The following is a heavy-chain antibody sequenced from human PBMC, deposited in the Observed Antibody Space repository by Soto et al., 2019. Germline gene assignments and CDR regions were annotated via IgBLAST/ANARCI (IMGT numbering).Heavy chain of an antibody. D-gene: IGHD3-9*01. CDR2: ISAYNGNT. CDR1: GYTFTSYG. CDR3: ARDLDVLRYFDWSPGPYYYGMDV. J-gene: IGHJ6*02. V-gene: IGHV1-18*01. Sequence: RASVKVSCKASGYTFTSYGISWVRLAPGQGLECMGWISAYNGNTNYAQKLQGRVTMTTDTSTSTAYMELRSLRSDDTAVYYCARDLDVLRYFDWSPGPYYYGMDVWGQGTTVTSP.